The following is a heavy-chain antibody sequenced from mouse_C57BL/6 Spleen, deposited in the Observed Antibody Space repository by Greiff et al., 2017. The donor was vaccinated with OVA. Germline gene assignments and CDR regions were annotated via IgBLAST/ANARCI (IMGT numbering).Heavy chain of an antibody. J-gene: IGHJ4*01. D-gene: IGHD2-5*01. CDR2: ISYDGSN. CDR1: GYSITSGYY. Sequence: VQLKESGPGLVKPSQSLSLTCSVTGYSITSGYYWNWIRQFPGNKLEWMGYISYDGSNNYNPSLKNRISITRDTSKNQFFLKLNSVTTEDTATYYCARVSNYDAMDYWGQGTSVTVSS. CDR3: ARVSNYDAMDY. V-gene: IGHV3-6*01.